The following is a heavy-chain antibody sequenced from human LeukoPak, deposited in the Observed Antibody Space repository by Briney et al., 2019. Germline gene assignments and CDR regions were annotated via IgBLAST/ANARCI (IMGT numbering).Heavy chain of an antibody. CDR3: ARDRATSVYYYGMDV. CDR2: ISAYNGNT. Sequence: GASVKVSCKASGYTFTSYGISWVRQAPGQGLEWMGWISAYNGNTNYAQKLQGRVTMTTDTSTSTAYMELRSLRSDGTAVYYCARDRATSVYYYGMDVWGQGTTVTVSS. V-gene: IGHV1-18*01. CDR1: GYTFTSYG. J-gene: IGHJ6*02. D-gene: IGHD1-26*01.